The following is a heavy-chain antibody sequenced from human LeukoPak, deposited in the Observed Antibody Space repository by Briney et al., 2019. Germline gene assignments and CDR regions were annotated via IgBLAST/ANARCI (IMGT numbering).Heavy chain of an antibody. CDR2: ISSSSSYI. D-gene: IGHD3-16*01. CDR3: ARARMITFGGVPGSRPDC. Sequence: PGGSLRLSCAASGFTFSSYSMNWVRQAPGKGLEWVSSISSSSSYIYYADSVKGRFTISRDNAKNSLYLQMNILRAEDTAVYYCARARMITFGGVPGSRPDCWGQGTLVTVSS. J-gene: IGHJ4*02. V-gene: IGHV3-21*01. CDR1: GFTFSSYS.